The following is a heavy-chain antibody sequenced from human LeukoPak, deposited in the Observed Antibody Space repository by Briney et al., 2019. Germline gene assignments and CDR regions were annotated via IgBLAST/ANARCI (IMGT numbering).Heavy chain of an antibody. CDR2: IRGSGTET. CDR1: GLTFITYA. J-gene: IGHJ4*02. Sequence: PGGSLRLSCAASGLTFITYAMAWVRQAPGKGLEWVSGIRGSGTETYYADSVKGRFIISRDNSKDTLFLQADNVRVEDTATYYCVKAPHFDFWTGYHNYFDSWGQGTLVTVSS. D-gene: IGHD3/OR15-3a*01. V-gene: IGHV3-23*01. CDR3: VKAPHFDFWTGYHNYFDS.